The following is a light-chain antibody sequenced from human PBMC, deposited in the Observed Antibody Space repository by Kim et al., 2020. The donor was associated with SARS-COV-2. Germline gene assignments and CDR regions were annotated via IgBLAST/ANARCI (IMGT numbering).Light chain of an antibody. V-gene: IGLV3-19*01. CDR1: SLRSYY. J-gene: IGLJ2*01. CDR3: NSRDSNDNVV. CDR2: GKN. Sequence: VALGQTVRITCQGDSLRSYYATWYQQKPGQAPILVIYGKNNRPSGIPDRFSGSSSGNTASLTISGTQAGDEADYYCNSRDSNDNVVFGGGTQLTVL.